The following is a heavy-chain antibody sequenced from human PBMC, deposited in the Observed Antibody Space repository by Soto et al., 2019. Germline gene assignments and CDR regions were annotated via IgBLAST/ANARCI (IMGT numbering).Heavy chain of an antibody. V-gene: IGHV1-3*05. CDR2: INAGNGNT. D-gene: IGHD5-12*01. J-gene: IGHJ4*02. CDR1: GYTFTSYA. Sequence: QVQLVQSGAEEKKPGASVKVSCKASGYTFTSYAMHWVRQAPGQRLEWMGWINAGNGNTKYSQKFQGRVTITRDTSASTAYMELSSLRSDDTAVYYCARLEMATSNFDYWGQGTLVTVSS. CDR3: ARLEMATSNFDY.